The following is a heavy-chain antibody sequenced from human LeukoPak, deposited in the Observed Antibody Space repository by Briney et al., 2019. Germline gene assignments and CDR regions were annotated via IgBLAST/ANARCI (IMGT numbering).Heavy chain of an antibody. J-gene: IGHJ4*02. V-gene: IGHV3-48*03. CDR2: ISTGGGSI. Sequence: GGSLRLSCVASGFTFSEYELNWVRQLPGKGLEWISHISTGGGSIHYADSVEGRFTISRDNAKNSVYLQINSLRAEDTAVYYCARGRNCDYWGQGTLVTVSS. CDR3: ARGRNCDY. CDR1: GFTFSEYE.